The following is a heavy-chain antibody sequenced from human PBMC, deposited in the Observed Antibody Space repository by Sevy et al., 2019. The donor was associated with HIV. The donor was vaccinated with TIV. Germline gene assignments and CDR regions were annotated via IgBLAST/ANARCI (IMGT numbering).Heavy chain of an antibody. V-gene: IGHV3-7*01. D-gene: IGHD5-18*01. CDR2: IKPDGSGK. CDR1: GFTFSSYW. Sequence: GGSLRLSCAASGFTFSSYWMNWVRQAPGKGLEWVANIKPDGSGKYYVDSVKGRFTVSRDNAKKTLHLQMNSLRAEDTAVYYCARDLPHTGAFDIWGQGTMVTVSS. CDR3: ARDLPHTGAFDI. J-gene: IGHJ3*02.